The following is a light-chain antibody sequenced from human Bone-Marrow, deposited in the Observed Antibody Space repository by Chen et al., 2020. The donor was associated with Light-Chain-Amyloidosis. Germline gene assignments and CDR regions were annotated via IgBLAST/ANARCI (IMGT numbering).Light chain of an antibody. CDR3: CSYAGSYTWV. J-gene: IGLJ3*02. CDR1: SSDVGGYDY. Sequence: QSALTQPRSVSASPGQSVAISCTGTSSDVGGYDYVSWYQQHPGKAPKFMIYDVSKRPSGVPDRFSGSKSGNTASLTISGLQAEDEADYYCCSYAGSYTWVFGGGTKLTVL. V-gene: IGLV2-11*01. CDR2: DVS.